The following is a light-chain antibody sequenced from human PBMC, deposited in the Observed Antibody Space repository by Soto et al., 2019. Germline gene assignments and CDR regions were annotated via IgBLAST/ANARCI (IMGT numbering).Light chain of an antibody. V-gene: IGLV2-11*01. Sequence: QSALTQPRSVSGSPGQSVTISCTGTSSDVGVYNYVSWYQQYPGKAPKITIYDVSKRPSGVPDRFSGSKANNTASLTISGLQAEDEADYYGCTYAGSDTIVFGIGAKVTGL. J-gene: IGLJ1*01. CDR2: DVS. CDR1: SSDVGVYNY. CDR3: CTYAGSDTIV.